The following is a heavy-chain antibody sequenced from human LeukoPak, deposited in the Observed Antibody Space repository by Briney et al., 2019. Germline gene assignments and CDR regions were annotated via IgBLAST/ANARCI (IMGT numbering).Heavy chain of an antibody. J-gene: IGHJ4*02. CDR3: ARSGGAGYSGYDRDFDY. V-gene: IGHV3-21*01. Sequence: PGGSLRLSCAASGFTFSSYSMNWVRQAPGKGLEWVSSISSSSSYIYYADSVKGRFTISRDNAKNSLYLQMNSLRAGDTAVYYCARSGGAGYSGYDRDFDYWGQGTLVTVSP. CDR2: ISSSSSYI. CDR1: GFTFSSYS. D-gene: IGHD5-12*01.